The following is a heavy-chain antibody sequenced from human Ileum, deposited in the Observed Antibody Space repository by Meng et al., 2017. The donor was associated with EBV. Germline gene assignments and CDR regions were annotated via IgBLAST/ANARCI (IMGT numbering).Heavy chain of an antibody. CDR3: ARSSPIVRGLDY. J-gene: IGHJ4*02. CDR2: VYHDGAT. D-gene: IGHD3-10*01. Sequence: VQRLGADPGLVTHSGTLALTCAVSCDSVSGGEWWSCVRQPPGKGLEWIGEVYHDGATNYHPSIKSRVSISLDKSKNEVNLHLNSLTAADTAVYFCARSSPIVRGLDYWGQGTLVTVSS. V-gene: IGHV4-4*02. CDR1: CDSVSGGEW.